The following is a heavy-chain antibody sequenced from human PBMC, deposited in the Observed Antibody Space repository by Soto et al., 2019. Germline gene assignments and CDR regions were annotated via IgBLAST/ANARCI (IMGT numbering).Heavy chain of an antibody. J-gene: IGHJ3*02. Sequence: WGSLRLSCAASGFTFSSYAMSWVRQAPGKGLEWVSAISGSGGSTYYADSVKGRFTISRDNSKNTLYLQMNSLRAEDTAVYYCAKVGWYSSGESDDAFDIWGQGTMVTVSS. CDR2: ISGSGGST. CDR1: GFTFSSYA. V-gene: IGHV3-23*01. CDR3: AKVGWYSSGESDDAFDI. D-gene: IGHD6-19*01.